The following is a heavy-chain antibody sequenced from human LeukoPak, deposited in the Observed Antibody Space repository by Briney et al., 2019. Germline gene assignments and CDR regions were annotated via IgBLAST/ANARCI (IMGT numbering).Heavy chain of an antibody. J-gene: IGHJ4*02. CDR3: AKGHGYYYDKGIDY. CDR1: GYTFTSYG. CDR2: ISAYNGNT. V-gene: IGHV1-18*01. D-gene: IGHD3-22*01. Sequence: GASVTVSCKASGYTFTSYGISWVRQAPGQGLEWMGWISAYNGNTNYAQKLQGRVTMTTDTSTSTAYMELRSLRSDDTAVYYCAKGHGYYYDKGIDYWGQGTLVTVSS.